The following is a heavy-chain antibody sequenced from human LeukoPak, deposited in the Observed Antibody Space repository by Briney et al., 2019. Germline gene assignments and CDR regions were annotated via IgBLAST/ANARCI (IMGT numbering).Heavy chain of an antibody. CDR3: AKDLPPYNWNDEGFDY. CDR2: ISWNSGTI. V-gene: IGHV3-9*01. Sequence: GGSLRLSCAASGFTFDDYAMHRVRQAPGKGLEWVSGISWNSGTIGYADSVKGRFTISRDNAKNSLYLQMNSLRAEDTALYYCAKDLPPYNWNDEGFDYWGQGTLVTVSS. CDR1: GFTFDDYA. J-gene: IGHJ4*02. D-gene: IGHD1-1*01.